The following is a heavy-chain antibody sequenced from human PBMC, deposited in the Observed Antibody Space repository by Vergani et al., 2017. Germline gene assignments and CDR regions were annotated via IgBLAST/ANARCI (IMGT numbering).Heavy chain of an antibody. CDR1: GGSISSGDYY. CDR2: IYYSGST. Sequence: QVQLQESGPGLVKPSQTLSLTCTVSGGSISSGDYYWSWIRQPPGKGLEWIGYIYYSGSTYYNPSLKSRVTISVDTSKNQFSLKLRSVTAADTAVYYCARARAFFGVDYYYGMDVWGQGTTVTVSS. J-gene: IGHJ6*02. CDR3: ARARAFFGVDYYYGMDV. V-gene: IGHV4-30-4*01. D-gene: IGHD3-10*01.